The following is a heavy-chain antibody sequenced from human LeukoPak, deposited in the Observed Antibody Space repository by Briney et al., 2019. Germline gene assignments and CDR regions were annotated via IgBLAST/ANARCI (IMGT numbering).Heavy chain of an antibody. CDR2: IYENGGTT. V-gene: IGHV3-23*01. CDR1: GFTFRSHA. CDR3: ARDPLGQPTYYFDY. J-gene: IGHJ4*02. D-gene: IGHD6-13*01. Sequence: GGSLRLSCVGSGFTFRSHAMSWVRQAPEKGLEFVSGIYENGGTTYYADSVKGRFSISRDNSKNTLYLQMNSLRAEDTAVYYCARDPLGQPTYYFDYWGQGTLVTVSS.